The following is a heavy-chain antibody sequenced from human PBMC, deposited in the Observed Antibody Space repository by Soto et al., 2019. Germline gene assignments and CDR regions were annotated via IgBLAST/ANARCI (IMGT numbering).Heavy chain of an antibody. CDR1: GGSISSYY. Sequence: SETLSLTCTVSGGSISSYYWSWIRQPPGKGLEWIGYIYYSGSTNYNPSLKSRVTISVDTSKNQFSLKLSSVTAADTAVYYCARDSGWGGSGRHYSGMEVWAQGTRETV. D-gene: IGHD3-10*01. V-gene: IGHV4-59*01. CDR2: IYYSGST. CDR3: ARDSGWGGSGRHYSGMEV. J-gene: IGHJ6*02.